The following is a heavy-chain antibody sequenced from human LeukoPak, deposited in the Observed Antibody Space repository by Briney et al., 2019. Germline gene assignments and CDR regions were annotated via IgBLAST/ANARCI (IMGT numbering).Heavy chain of an antibody. D-gene: IGHD3-16*02. J-gene: IGHJ4*02. CDR1: NYSISTDYY. CDR2: MYHSGST. Sequence: SETLSLTCTVSNYSISTDYYWGWIRQPPGKGLEWIGTMYHSGSTYYNPSLKSRVTISVDASKNQFSLKLSSVTAADTAVYYCARYDVWGSYRAFDYWGQGTLVTVSS. V-gene: IGHV4-38-2*02. CDR3: ARYDVWGSYRAFDY.